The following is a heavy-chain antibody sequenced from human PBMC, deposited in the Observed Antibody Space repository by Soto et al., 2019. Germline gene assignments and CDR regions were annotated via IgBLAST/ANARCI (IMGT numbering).Heavy chain of an antibody. CDR1: GGTFSSYA. Sequence: ASVKVSCKASGGTFSSYAISWVRHAPGQGLEWMGGIIPIFGTANYAQKFQGRVTITADESTSTAYMELSSLRSEDTAVYYCARDQDSSGWYNWYFDLWGRGTLVTVSS. D-gene: IGHD6-19*01. V-gene: IGHV1-69*13. CDR3: ARDQDSSGWYNWYFDL. J-gene: IGHJ2*01. CDR2: IIPIFGTA.